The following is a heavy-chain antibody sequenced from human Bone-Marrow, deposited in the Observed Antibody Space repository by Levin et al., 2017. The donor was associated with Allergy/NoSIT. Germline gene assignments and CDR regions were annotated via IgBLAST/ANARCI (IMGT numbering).Heavy chain of an antibody. CDR2: ITSNGDHK. CDR3: AKGGDFDF. V-gene: IGHV3-30*18. CDR1: GFTFSTYG. Sequence: GGSLRLSCAASGFTFSTYGMQWVRQAPGKGLEWVAIITSNGDHKYYADSVRARFTISRDNSKNTLYLQMNSLRTDDTAVYYCAKGGDFDFWGQGTLVTVSS. J-gene: IGHJ4*02.